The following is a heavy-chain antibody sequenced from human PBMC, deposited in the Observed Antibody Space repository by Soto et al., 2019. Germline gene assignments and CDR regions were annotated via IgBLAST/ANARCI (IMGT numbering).Heavy chain of an antibody. V-gene: IGHV3-30*18. D-gene: IGHD3-10*01. Sequence: PGGSLRLSCAASGFTFSSYGMHWVRQAPGKGLEWVAVISYDGSNKYYADSVKGRFTISRDNSKNTLYLQMNSLRAEDTAVYYCAKDGFEPGAFDIWGQGTMVTVS. CDR3: AKDGFEPGAFDI. CDR2: ISYDGSNK. CDR1: GFTFSSYG. J-gene: IGHJ3*02.